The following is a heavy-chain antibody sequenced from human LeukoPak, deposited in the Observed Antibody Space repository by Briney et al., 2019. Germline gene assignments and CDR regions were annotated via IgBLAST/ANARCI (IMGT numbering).Heavy chain of an antibody. D-gene: IGHD5-18*01. CDR1: GFTFSSYA. Sequence: GGSLRLSCAVSGFTFSSYAMSWVRQAPGKGLEWVSAISGSGGSTYYADSVKGRFTISRDNSKNTLYLQMNSLRAEDTAVYYCASRGYSYGPTNYWGQGTLVTVSS. J-gene: IGHJ4*02. V-gene: IGHV3-23*01. CDR2: ISGSGGST. CDR3: ASRGYSYGPTNY.